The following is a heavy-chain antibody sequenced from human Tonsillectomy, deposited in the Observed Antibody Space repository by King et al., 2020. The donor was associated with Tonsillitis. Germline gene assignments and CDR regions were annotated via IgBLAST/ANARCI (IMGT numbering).Heavy chain of an antibody. D-gene: IGHD2-21*01. CDR1: GFTFSSYG. Sequence: VQLVESGGGVVQPGRSLRLSCAASGFTFSSYGMHWVRQAPGKGLEWVAVISYAGRNKYYEDSVKGRFTISRDNSKNTLYLQMNSLRAEDTAVYYCAKDLGIGEDVWFMDVWGQGTTVTVSS. J-gene: IGHJ6*02. V-gene: IGHV3-30*18. CDR2: ISYAGRNK. CDR3: AKDLGIGEDVWFMDV.